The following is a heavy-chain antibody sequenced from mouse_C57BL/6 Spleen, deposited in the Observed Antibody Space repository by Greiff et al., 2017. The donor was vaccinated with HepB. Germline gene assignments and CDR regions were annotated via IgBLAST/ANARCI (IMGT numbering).Heavy chain of an antibody. D-gene: IGHD4-1*01. CDR1: GFTFSDFY. Sequence: EVKLVESGGGLVQSGRSLRLSCATSGFTFSDFYMEWVRQAPGKGLEWIAASRNKANDYTPEYSASVKGRFIVSRDTSQSILYLQMNALRAEDTAIYYCARDAKLTGTRAMDYWGQGTSVTVSS. J-gene: IGHJ4*01. V-gene: IGHV7-1*01. CDR3: ARDAKLTGTRAMDY. CDR2: SRNKANDYTP.